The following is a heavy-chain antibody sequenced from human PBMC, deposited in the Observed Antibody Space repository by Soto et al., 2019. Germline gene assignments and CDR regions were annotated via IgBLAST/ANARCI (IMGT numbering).Heavy chain of an antibody. CDR2: TGSGTGPG. CDR1: GGSLSTNP. J-gene: IGHJ4*02. Sequence: GASVKVSCKASGGSLSTNPISWLRQSPGQGLEWMGGTGSGTGPGNHAQKFQGRLTVTADKSTSTVYMELTNLSSEDTAVYYCARRDSGGFYRFFDSWGQGTLVTVSS. CDR3: ARRDSGGFYRFFDS. V-gene: IGHV1-69*06. D-gene: IGHD2-15*01.